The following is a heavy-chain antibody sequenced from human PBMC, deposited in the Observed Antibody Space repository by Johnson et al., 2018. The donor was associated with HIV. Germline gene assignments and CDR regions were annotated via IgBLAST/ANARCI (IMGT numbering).Heavy chain of an antibody. Sequence: QVQLVESGGGVVQPGRSLRLSCAASGFTFSSYAMHWVRQAPGKGLEWVAVISYDGSNKYYADSVKGRFTISRDNSKNTLYLQMNSRRAEDTAVYYCAKDLHGYQLRDDAFDIWGQGTMVTVSS. CDR3: AKDLHGYQLRDDAFDI. CDR1: GFTFSSYA. D-gene: IGHD2-2*01. J-gene: IGHJ3*02. V-gene: IGHV3-30-3*01. CDR2: ISYDGSNK.